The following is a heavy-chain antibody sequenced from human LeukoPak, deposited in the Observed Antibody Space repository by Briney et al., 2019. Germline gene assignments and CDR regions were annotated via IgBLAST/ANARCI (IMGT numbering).Heavy chain of an antibody. J-gene: IGHJ4*02. CDR3: ARGGWQEIAY. V-gene: IGHV4-59*01. CDR1: GGSISSYY. CDR2: IYYSGST. D-gene: IGHD5-24*01. Sequence: PSETLSLTCTVSGGSISSYYWSWIRQPPGKGLEWIGYIYYSGSTNYNPSLKSRVTISVDTSKNQFSLKLSSVTAADTAVYYCARGGWQEIAYWGQGTLVTVSS.